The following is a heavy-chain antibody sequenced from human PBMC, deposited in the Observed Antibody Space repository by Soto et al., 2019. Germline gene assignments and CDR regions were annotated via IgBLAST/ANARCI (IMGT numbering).Heavy chain of an antibody. J-gene: IGHJ6*02. V-gene: IGHV3-23*01. CDR2: LSGSSNNT. CDR3: ARDYAFWSGPV. CDR1: GFTFSSYA. D-gene: IGHD3-3*01. Sequence: VQVLESGGDLVQPGGSLRLSCAVSGFTFSSYAMNWVRQAPGKGLEWVSGLSGSSNNTYYADSVKGRFTVSRNNSNNTLYMQMNSLRADDTAVYYCARDYAFWSGPVWGQGTTVTVSS.